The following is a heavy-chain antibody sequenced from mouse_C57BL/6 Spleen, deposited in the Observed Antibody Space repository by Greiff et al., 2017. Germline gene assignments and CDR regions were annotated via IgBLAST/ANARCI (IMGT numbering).Heavy chain of an antibody. CDR1: GYTFTSYW. J-gene: IGHJ2*01. CDR2: IHPNSGST. V-gene: IGHV1-64*01. CDR3: ARSGDYDDGFDY. D-gene: IGHD2-4*01. Sequence: QVQLQQPGAELVKPGASVKLSCKASGYTFTSYWMHWVKQRPGQGLEWIGMIHPNSGSTNYNEKFKSKATLTVDKSSSTAYMQLSSLTSEDSAVXYCARSGDYDDGFDYWGQGTTLTVSS.